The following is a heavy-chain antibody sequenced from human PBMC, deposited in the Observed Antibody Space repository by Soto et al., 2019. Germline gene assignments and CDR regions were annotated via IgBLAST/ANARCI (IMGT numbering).Heavy chain of an antibody. V-gene: IGHV4-28*01. CDR2: IYKSETT. Sequence: QVQLQESGPGLVKPSDTLSLTCGVSGFSISDANWWGWIRQPPGKGLEWIGYIYKSETTYYNPSLKSRVTVSLDTSKNQFSLKVRSVTAVDTAVYYCASVRPKYIISLVAFDICGQGTMVTVSS. D-gene: IGHD5-12*01. J-gene: IGHJ3*02. CDR3: ASVRPKYIISLVAFDI. CDR1: GFSISDANW.